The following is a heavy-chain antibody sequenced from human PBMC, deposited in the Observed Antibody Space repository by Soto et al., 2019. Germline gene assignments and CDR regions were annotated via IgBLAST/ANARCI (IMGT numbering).Heavy chain of an antibody. CDR3: SKEWPAYTRGWCLD. D-gene: IGHD6-19*01. CDR2: ISYDGSNK. Sequence: QVQLVESGGGVVQPGRSLRLSCAASGFTFRSYGMHWVRQAPGKGLEWVAVISYDGSNKYYAATVKGRFTISRDNSKNTLSLQMNSLRPEDTAVYYCSKEWPAYTRGWCLDWGQGTLVTVSS. V-gene: IGHV3-30*18. J-gene: IGHJ4*02. CDR1: GFTFRSYG.